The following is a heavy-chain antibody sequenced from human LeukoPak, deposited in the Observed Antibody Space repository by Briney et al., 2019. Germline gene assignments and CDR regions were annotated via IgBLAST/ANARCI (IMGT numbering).Heavy chain of an antibody. V-gene: IGHV3-9*01. J-gene: IGHJ3*02. CDR2: ISWNSGSI. D-gene: IGHD3-22*01. Sequence: PGGSLRLSCAASGFTFDDYAMHWVRQAPGKGLEWVSGISWNSGSIGYADSVKGRFTISRDNAKNSLYLQMNSLRAEDTAVYYCAKDVDPITMIVVVITGAFDIWGQGTMVTVSS. CDR3: AKDVDPITMIVVVITGAFDI. CDR1: GFTFDDYA.